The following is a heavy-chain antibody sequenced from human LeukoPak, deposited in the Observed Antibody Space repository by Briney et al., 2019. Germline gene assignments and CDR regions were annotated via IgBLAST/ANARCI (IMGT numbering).Heavy chain of an antibody. D-gene: IGHD1-14*01. J-gene: IGHJ4*02. Sequence: SETLSLTCAVYGGSFSGYYWSWIRQPPGKGLEWIGEINHSGSTNYNPSLKSRVTISVDTSKNQFSLKLRSVTAADTAVYYCARGRRAHIKDYWGQGTLVTVSS. CDR2: INHSGST. CDR3: ARGRRAHIKDY. CDR1: GGSFSGYY. V-gene: IGHV4-34*01.